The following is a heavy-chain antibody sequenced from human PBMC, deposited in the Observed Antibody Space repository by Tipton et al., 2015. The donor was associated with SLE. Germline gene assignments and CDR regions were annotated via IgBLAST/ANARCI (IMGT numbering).Heavy chain of an antibody. Sequence: TLSLTCTVSGGSISSYYWSWIRQPPGKGLEWIGYIYYSGSTNYNPSLKSRVTISVDTSKNQFSLKLSSVTAADTAVYYCARDSRIAAAGYYYYYYMDVWGQGTMVTVSS. V-gene: IGHV4-59*01. D-gene: IGHD6-13*01. CDR2: IYYSGST. CDR1: GGSISSYY. J-gene: IGHJ6*03. CDR3: ARDSRIAAAGYYYYYYMDV.